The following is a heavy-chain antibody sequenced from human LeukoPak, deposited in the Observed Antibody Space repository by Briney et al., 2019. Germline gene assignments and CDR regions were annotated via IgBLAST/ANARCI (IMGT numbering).Heavy chain of an antibody. CDR3: AMDSSWLPLKFDY. Sequence: GGSLRLSCSASGFIVSTNYMSWVRQAPGKGLEWVSVLYSGGTTYYADSVKGRFTISRDNSKNTLYLQMNSLRAEDTAVYYCAMDSSWLPLKFDYWGQGTLVTVSS. D-gene: IGHD5-24*01. V-gene: IGHV3-66*01. CDR2: LYSGGTT. CDR1: GFIVSTNY. J-gene: IGHJ4*02.